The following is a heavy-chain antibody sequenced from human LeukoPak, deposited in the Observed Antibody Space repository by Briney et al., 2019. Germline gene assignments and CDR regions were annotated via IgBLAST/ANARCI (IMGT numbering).Heavy chain of an antibody. CDR3: ASTAVVVAATSDAFDI. V-gene: IGHV4-4*07. J-gene: IGHJ3*02. CDR1: GGSISSYY. Sequence: SETLSLTCTVSGGSISSYYWSWIRQPAGKGLEWIGRIYTSGSTNYNPSLKSRVTMSVDTSKNQFSLKLSSVTAADTAVYYCASTAVVVAATSDAFDIWGQGTMVTVST. CDR2: IYTSGST. D-gene: IGHD2-15*01.